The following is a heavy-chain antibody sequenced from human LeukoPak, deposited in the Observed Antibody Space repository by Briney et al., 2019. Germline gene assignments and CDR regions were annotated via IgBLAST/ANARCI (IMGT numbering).Heavy chain of an antibody. CDR1: GGTFSSYA. CDR3: ARDNYAGANWFDP. V-gene: IGHV1-69*05. Sequence: SVKVSCKASGGTFSSYAISWVRQAPGQGLEWMGGIIPIFGTANYAQKFQGRVTITTDESTSTAYMELSSLRSEDTAVYYCARDNYAGANWFDPWGQGTLFTVSS. J-gene: IGHJ5*02. D-gene: IGHD1-7*01. CDR2: IIPIFGTA.